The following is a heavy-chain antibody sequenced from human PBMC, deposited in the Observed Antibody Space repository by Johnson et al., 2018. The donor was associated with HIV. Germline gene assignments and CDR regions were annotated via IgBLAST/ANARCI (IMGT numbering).Heavy chain of an antibody. CDR1: GFTFSSYA. J-gene: IGHJ3*02. V-gene: IGHV3-23*01. CDR2: ISGDDDVP. D-gene: IGHD2-21*01. Sequence: VQLLESGGGLVQPGGSLRLSCAASGFTFSSYAMTWVRQAPGKGLEWVSAISGDDDVPYYADSVKGRFTISRDNSKNTLYLQMSSLRPEDTAVYYCATSLILDAFDIWGQGTMVTVSS. CDR3: ATSLILDAFDI.